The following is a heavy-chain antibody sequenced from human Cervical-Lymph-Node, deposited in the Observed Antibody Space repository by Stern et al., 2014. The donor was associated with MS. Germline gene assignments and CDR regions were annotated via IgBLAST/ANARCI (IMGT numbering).Heavy chain of an antibody. CDR3: TRDISYYADDH. Sequence: VHLVESGGGVVQPGRSLRLSCAASGFIFSSHGMHWVRQAPGKGLEWVAVIWADGIKKHYADSVKGRFTISRDNSKNTLYLQMNSLRAEDTAMYYCTRDISYYADDHWGQGTPVTVSS. V-gene: IGHV3-33*01. CDR1: GFIFSSHG. J-gene: IGHJ5*02. D-gene: IGHD1-26*01. CDR2: IWADGIKK.